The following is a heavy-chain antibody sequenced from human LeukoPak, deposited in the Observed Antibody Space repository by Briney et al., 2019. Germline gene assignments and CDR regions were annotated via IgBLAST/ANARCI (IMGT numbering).Heavy chain of an antibody. J-gene: IGHJ4*02. CDR3: AKDEEQWLPFDY. CDR2: ISGSGGST. V-gene: IGHV3-23*01. Sequence: GGSLRLSCAASGFTFSRFWMNWVRQAPGKGLEWVSAISGSGGSTYYADSVKGRFTISRDNSKNTLYLQMNSLRAEDTAVYYCAKDEEQWLPFDYWGQGTLVTVSS. CDR1: GFTFSRFW. D-gene: IGHD6-19*01.